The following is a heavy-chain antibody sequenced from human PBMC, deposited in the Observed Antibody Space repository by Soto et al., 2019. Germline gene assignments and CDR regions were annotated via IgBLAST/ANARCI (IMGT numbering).Heavy chain of an antibody. V-gene: IGHV1-3*01. J-gene: IGHJ5*02. CDR3: ARREYSGYGTRWFDP. Sequence: GASVKVSCKASGYTFTSYAMHWVRQAPGQRLEWMGWINAGNGNTKYSQKFQGRVTITRDTSASTAYMELSSLRSEDTAVYYCARREYSGYGTRWFDPWGQGTLVTVSS. CDR2: INAGNGNT. D-gene: IGHD5-12*01. CDR1: GYTFTSYA.